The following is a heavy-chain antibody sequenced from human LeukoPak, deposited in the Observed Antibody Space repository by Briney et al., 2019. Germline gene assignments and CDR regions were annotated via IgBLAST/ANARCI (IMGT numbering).Heavy chain of an antibody. Sequence: SETLSLTCTVSGTSIRNYYWSWVRQSPGQGLEWLAYGHHTGSSNFSPPFRSRVTTSVDASRNQFSLRLTSMTAAGTAVYYCAREKEGTDHDSTAAFHYWGQGILVIVSS. CDR2: GHHTGSS. D-gene: IGHD3-22*01. CDR3: AREKEGTDHDSTAAFHY. J-gene: IGHJ4*02. V-gene: IGHV4-59*01. CDR1: GTSIRNYY.